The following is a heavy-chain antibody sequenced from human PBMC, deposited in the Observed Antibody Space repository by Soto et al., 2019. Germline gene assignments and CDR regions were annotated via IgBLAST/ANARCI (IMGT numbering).Heavy chain of an antibody. CDR2: ISYDGSNK. V-gene: IGHV3-30*18. Sequence: GGSLRLSCAASGFTFSSYGMHWVRQAPGKGLEWVAVISYDGSNKYYADSVKGRFTISRDNSKNTLYLQMNSLRAEDTAVYYCAKVSTGYSYYYYGMDVWGQGTTVTVSS. J-gene: IGHJ6*02. D-gene: IGHD5-18*01. CDR3: AKVSTGYSYYYYGMDV. CDR1: GFTFSSYG.